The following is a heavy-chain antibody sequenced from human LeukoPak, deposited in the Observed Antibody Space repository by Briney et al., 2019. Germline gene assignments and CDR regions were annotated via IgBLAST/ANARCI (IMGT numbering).Heavy chain of an antibody. D-gene: IGHD2-21*02. J-gene: IGHJ4*02. V-gene: IGHV4-31*03. CDR2: IYYSGST. CDR3: ARVPGDRLYFDY. Sequence: SQTLSLTCTVSGGSISSGGYYWSWIRQHPGKGLEWIGYIYYSGSTYYNPSLKSRVTISVDTSKNQFSLKLSSVTAADTAVYYCARVPGDRLYFDYWGQGTLVTVSS. CDR1: GGSISSGGYY.